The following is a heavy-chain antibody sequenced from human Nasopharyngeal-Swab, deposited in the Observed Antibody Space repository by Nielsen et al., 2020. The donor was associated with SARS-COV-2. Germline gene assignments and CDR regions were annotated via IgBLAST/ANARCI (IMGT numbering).Heavy chain of an antibody. D-gene: IGHD5-18*01. CDR3: AHSIVDTAMVIFDY. J-gene: IGHJ4*02. CDR2: IYWDDDK. V-gene: IGHV2-5*02. Sequence: PGRALEWLALIYWDDDKRYSPSLKSRLTITKDTSKNQVVLTMTNMDPVDTATYYCAHSIVDTAMVIFDYWGQGTLVTVSS.